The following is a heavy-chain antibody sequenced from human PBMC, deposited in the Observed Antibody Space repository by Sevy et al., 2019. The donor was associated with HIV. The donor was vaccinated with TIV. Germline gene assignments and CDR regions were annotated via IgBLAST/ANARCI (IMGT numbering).Heavy chain of an antibody. CDR3: AREYIVVVPAAKRRGNWFDP. J-gene: IGHJ5*02. Sequence: ASVKVSCKASGYTFTGYYMHWVRQAPGQGLEWMGWINPNSGGTNYAQKFQGRVTMTRDTSISTAYMELSRLRSDDTAVYYCAREYIVVVPAAKRRGNWFDPWGQGTLVTVSS. D-gene: IGHD2-2*01. CDR2: INPNSGGT. V-gene: IGHV1-2*02. CDR1: GYTFTGYY.